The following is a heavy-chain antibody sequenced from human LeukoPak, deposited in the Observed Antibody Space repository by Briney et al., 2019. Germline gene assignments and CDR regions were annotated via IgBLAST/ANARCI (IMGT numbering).Heavy chain of an antibody. CDR2: INGSGGST. D-gene: IGHD6-19*01. CDR1: GFTFSSYA. Sequence: PGGSLRLSCVASGFTFSSYAMSGVRQAPGKGLEWVSAINGSGGSTYYADSVKGRFTISRDNSKNTLYLQMNRLRAEDTAVYYCAKVQGGSGWYEGSYYGMDVWGQGTTVTVSS. V-gene: IGHV3-23*01. J-gene: IGHJ6*02. CDR3: AKVQGGSGWYEGSYYGMDV.